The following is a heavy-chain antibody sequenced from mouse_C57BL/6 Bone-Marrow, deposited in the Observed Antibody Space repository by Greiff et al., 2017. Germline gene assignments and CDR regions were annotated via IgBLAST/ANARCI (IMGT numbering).Heavy chain of an antibody. CDR2: ISNLAYSI. J-gene: IGHJ4*01. CDR3: ARRPDYYGSSFYAMDY. V-gene: IGHV5-15*01. CDR1: GFTFSDYG. D-gene: IGHD1-1*01. Sequence: EVKLMESGGGLVQPGGSLKLSCAASGFTFSDYGMAWARQAPRKGPAWVAFISNLAYSIYYADTVTGRFTISRENAKNTLYLEMSSLRSEDTAMYYCARRPDYYGSSFYAMDYWGQGTSVTVSS.